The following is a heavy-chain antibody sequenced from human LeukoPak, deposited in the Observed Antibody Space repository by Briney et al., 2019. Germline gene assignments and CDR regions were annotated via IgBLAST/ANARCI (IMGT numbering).Heavy chain of an antibody. CDR3: ATQTRIVGATKTIDY. Sequence: PSETLSLTCTVSGGSISSSSYYWGWLRQPPGKGLEWIGSIYYSGSTYYNPSLKSRVTISVDTSKNQFSLKLSSVTAADTAVYYCATQTRIVGATKTIDYWGQGTLVTVSS. CDR1: GGSISSSSYY. J-gene: IGHJ4*02. D-gene: IGHD1-26*01. CDR2: IYYSGST. V-gene: IGHV4-39*01.